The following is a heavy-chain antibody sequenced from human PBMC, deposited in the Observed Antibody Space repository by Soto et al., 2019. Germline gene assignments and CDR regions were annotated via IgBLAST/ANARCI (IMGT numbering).Heavy chain of an antibody. CDR3: ARESSAAGTGWFDP. CDR1: GYTFTSYD. D-gene: IGHD6-13*01. CDR2: MNPNSGNT. Sequence: QVQLVQSGAEVKKPGASVKVSCKASGYTFTSYDINWVRQATGQGLEWMGWMNPNSGNTGYAQKFQGRVTMTRNTSRSTAYMDLSSLRSEDTAVYYCARESSAAGTGWFDPWGQGTLVTVSS. J-gene: IGHJ5*02. V-gene: IGHV1-8*01.